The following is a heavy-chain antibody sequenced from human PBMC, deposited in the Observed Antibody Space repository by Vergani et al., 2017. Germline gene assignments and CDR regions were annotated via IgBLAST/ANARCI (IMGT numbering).Heavy chain of an antibody. CDR3: ARLSGYYYDSSGYLV. CDR1: GGSISSSSYS. Sequence: QLQLPESGPGLVKPSETLSLPCTVSGGSISSSSYSWGWIRQPPEKGLEWIGSIYYSGSTYYNPSLKSRVTISVDTSKNQFSLKLSSVTAADTAVYYCARLSGYYYDSSGYLVWGQGTLVTVSS. V-gene: IGHV4-39*01. D-gene: IGHD3-22*01. CDR2: IYYSGST. J-gene: IGHJ4*02.